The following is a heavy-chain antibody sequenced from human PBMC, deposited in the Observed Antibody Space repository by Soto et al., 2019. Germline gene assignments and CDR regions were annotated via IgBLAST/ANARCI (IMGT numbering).Heavy chain of an antibody. CDR2: IYQSGVT. CDR3: AGMPYTSGLSFDP. V-gene: IGHV4-30-2*01. CDR1: GDCYSISTYS. D-gene: IGHD6-19*01. J-gene: IGHJ5*02. Sequence: PSETLSLTCNRSGDCYSISTYSWSWLRQPPGKALQWIGFIYQSGVTSYNPSLASRVSISLDRSNNQCSLKLKSVTAADTAVYFCAGMPYTSGLSFDPWGPGTLVTVSS.